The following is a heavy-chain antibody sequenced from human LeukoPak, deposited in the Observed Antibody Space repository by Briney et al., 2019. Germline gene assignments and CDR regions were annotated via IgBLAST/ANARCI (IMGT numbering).Heavy chain of an antibody. V-gene: IGHV3-23*01. CDR1: GFTFSSYG. Sequence: GGSLRLSCAASGFTFSSYGMSWVRQAPGKGLEWVSVISGSGGSTYYADSVKGRFTISRDNSKNTVYLQVNSLRAEDTAVYYCGKDSDSSGSIGPSYFDYWGQGTLVTVSS. J-gene: IGHJ4*02. CDR2: ISGSGGST. D-gene: IGHD3-22*01. CDR3: GKDSDSSGSIGPSYFDY.